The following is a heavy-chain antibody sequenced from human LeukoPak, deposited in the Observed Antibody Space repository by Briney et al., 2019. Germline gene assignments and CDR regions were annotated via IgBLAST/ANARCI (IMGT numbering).Heavy chain of an antibody. Sequence: ASVKVSCKASGYTFSTYGISWVRQAPGQGLEWMGWISAYKGNTYYAQKLQDRVTMTTDTSTSTAYMELRSLRSDDTAIYYCARDLYYYGSGSYYDVFDVWGQGTMVTVSS. CDR3: ARDLYYYGSGSYYDVFDV. CDR2: ISAYKGNT. CDR1: GYTFSTYG. D-gene: IGHD3-10*01. V-gene: IGHV1-18*01. J-gene: IGHJ3*01.